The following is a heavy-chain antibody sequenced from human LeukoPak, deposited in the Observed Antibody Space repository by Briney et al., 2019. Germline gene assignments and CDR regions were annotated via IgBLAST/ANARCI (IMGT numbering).Heavy chain of an antibody. V-gene: IGHV1-69*04. CDR3: ATEIGGGPYYFDS. D-gene: IGHD2/OR15-2a*01. J-gene: IGHJ4*02. Sequence: SVKVSCKASGGTFSNYAITWVRQAPGQGFEFMGRIVPILDITNYAQKFQGRVTITADRSTTTAYMELSSLRSDDTAVYYCATEIGGGPYYFDSWGQGTLVTVS. CDR2: IVPILDIT. CDR1: GGTFSNYA.